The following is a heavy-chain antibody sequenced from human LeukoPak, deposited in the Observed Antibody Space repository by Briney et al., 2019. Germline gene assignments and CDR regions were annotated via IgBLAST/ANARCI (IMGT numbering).Heavy chain of an antibody. V-gene: IGHV3-23*01. CDR1: GFTFSSYA. CDR3: AKDRLGWYYYDSSGYYPIDY. Sequence: GGSLRLSCAASGFTFSSYAMSWVRQAPGKGLEWVSAISGSGGSTYYADSVKGRFTISRDSSKNTLYLQMNSLRAEDTAVYYCAKDRLGWYYYDSSGYYPIDYWGQGTLVTVSS. D-gene: IGHD3-22*01. J-gene: IGHJ4*02. CDR2: ISGSGGST.